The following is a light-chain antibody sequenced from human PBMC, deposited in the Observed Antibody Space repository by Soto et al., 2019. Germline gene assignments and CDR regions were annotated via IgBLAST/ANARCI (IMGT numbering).Light chain of an antibody. CDR2: KAS. CDR3: QQGYSNPYT. V-gene: IGKV1-5*03. J-gene: IGKJ5*01. Sequence: DIQMSQSPSTLSASVGDRVTITCGASQNISNWLAWYQQKPGQAPKLLIYKASSLQNGVTSRFSGSGSGTDFTLTISSLQPEDFATYYCQQGYSNPYTFGQGTRLEI. CDR1: QNISNW.